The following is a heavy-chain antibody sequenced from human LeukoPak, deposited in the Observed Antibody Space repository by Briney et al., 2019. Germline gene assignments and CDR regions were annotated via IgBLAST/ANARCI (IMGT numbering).Heavy chain of an antibody. Sequence: GGSLRLSCAASGFIFENYWMNWVRQAPGKGLEWVANIEQDGSEKYYVDSVKGRFTISRDNARNSLYLQMNSLRAEDTAVYYCAKTKYCTNGVCPIFDYWGQGTLVTVSS. J-gene: IGHJ4*02. CDR1: GFIFENYW. D-gene: IGHD2-8*01. CDR3: AKTKYCTNGVCPIFDY. V-gene: IGHV3-7*01. CDR2: IEQDGSEK.